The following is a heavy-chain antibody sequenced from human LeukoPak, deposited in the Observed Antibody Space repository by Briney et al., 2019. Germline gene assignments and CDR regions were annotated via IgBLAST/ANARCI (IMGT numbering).Heavy chain of an antibody. CDR3: ARHRKTTVTTYREIHLSLDY. D-gene: IGHD4-17*01. Sequence: GESLKISCKGSGYSFTSYWIGWVRQMPGKGLEWMGIIYPGDSDTRYSPSFQGQVTISADKSISTAYLQWSSLKASDTAMYYCARHRKTTVTTYREIHLSLDYWGQGTLVTVSS. V-gene: IGHV5-51*01. CDR2: IYPGDSDT. J-gene: IGHJ4*02. CDR1: GYSFTSYW.